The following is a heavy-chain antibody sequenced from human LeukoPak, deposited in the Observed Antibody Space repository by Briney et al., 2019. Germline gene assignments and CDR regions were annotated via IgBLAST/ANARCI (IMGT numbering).Heavy chain of an antibody. J-gene: IGHJ4*02. V-gene: IGHV4-59*08. D-gene: IGHD3-16*01. CDR3: ARRVCRENYFDY. CDR1: GGSISSFY. CDR2: IYYSGST. Sequence: SETLSLTCTVSGGSISSFYWSWIRQPPGQGREWIGYIYYSGSTNYNPSLKSRVTISVDTSKNQFSLKLSSVTAADTAVYYCARRVCRENYFDYWGQGTLVAVSS.